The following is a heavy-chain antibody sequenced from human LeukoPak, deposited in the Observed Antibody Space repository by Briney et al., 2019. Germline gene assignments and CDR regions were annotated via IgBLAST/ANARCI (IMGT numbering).Heavy chain of an antibody. J-gene: IGHJ6*02. Sequence: GALRLSCAASGFTFSSYGMHWVRQAPGKGLEWVAVIWYDGSNKYYADSVKGRFTISRDNSKNTLYLQMNSLRAEDTAVYYCARDTSYYDFWSGYPHDGMDVWGQGTTVTVS. D-gene: IGHD3-3*01. V-gene: IGHV3-33*01. CDR1: GFTFSSYG. CDR3: ARDTSYYDFWSGYPHDGMDV. CDR2: IWYDGSNK.